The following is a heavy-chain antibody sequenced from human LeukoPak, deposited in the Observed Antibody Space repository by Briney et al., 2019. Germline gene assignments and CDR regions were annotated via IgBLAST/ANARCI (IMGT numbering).Heavy chain of an antibody. CDR1: GYTFSNYP. Sequence: ASVKVSCKASGYTFSNYPMNWVRQAPGQGLEWMGWINTNTGNPTYAQGFTGRSVFSLDTSVDTAYLQISSLKPEDTAVYYCARDAPGKYFVWFDSWGQGTLVTVSS. CDR2: INTNTGNP. CDR3: ARDAPGKYFVWFDS. V-gene: IGHV7-4-1*02. J-gene: IGHJ5*01. D-gene: IGHD1-14*01.